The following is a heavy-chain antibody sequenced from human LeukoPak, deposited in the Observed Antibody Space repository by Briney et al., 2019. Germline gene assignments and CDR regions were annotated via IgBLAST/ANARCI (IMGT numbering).Heavy chain of an antibody. D-gene: IGHD6-13*01. Sequence: SGPTLVNPTQTLTLTCTFSGFSLSTSGMRVSWIRQPPGKALEWLARIDWDDDKFYGTSLKTRLTISKDTSKNQVVLTMTNMDPVDTATYYCARMGQQLAIDYWGQGTLVTVSS. V-gene: IGHV2-70*04. J-gene: IGHJ4*02. CDR2: IDWDDDK. CDR1: GFSLSTSGMR. CDR3: ARMGQQLAIDY.